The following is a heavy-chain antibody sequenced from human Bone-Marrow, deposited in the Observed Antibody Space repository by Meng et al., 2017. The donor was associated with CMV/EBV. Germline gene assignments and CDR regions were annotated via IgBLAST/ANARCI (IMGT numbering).Heavy chain of an antibody. CDR1: GGSFSGYY. Sequence: SETLSLTCAVYGGSFSGYYWSWIRQPPGKGLEWIGEINHSGSTNYNPSLKSRVTISVDTSKNQFSLKLSSVTAADTAVYYCARDNHYGGIPHYYCYGMDVWGQGTTVTVSS. J-gene: IGHJ6*02. CDR2: INHSGST. V-gene: IGHV4-34*01. CDR3: ARDNHYGGIPHYYCYGMDV. D-gene: IGHD4-23*01.